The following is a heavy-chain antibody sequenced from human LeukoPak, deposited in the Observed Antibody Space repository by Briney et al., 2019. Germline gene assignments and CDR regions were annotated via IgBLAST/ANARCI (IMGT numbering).Heavy chain of an antibody. CDR2: IYSDGNT. J-gene: IGHJ5*02. V-gene: IGHV3-53*01. Sequence: GGSLRLSCATSGFIVSSNYMSWVRQAPGKGLEWVSFIYSDGNTYYGDSVKGRFTLSRGSSRNTLYLQMNSLTVDDTAVYYCAGDTHSSSWYDHWGQGTLVTVSS. D-gene: IGHD6-19*01. CDR1: GFIVSSNY. CDR3: AGDTHSSSWYDH.